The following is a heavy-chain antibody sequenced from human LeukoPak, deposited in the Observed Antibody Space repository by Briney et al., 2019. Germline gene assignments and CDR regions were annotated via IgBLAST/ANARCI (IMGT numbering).Heavy chain of an antibody. CDR2: IYYSGST. Sequence: SETLSLXCTVSGGSISSYYWSWIRQPPGKGLEWIGYIYYSGSTSYNPSLKSRVTISVDTSKNQFSLKLSSVTAADTAVYYCARGAMATFGAFDIWGQGTMVTVSS. CDR3: ARGAMATFGAFDI. J-gene: IGHJ3*02. D-gene: IGHD5-18*01. V-gene: IGHV4-59*01. CDR1: GGSISSYY.